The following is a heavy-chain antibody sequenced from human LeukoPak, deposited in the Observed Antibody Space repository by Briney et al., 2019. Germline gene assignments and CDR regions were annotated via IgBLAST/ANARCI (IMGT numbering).Heavy chain of an antibody. D-gene: IGHD3-10*01. CDR3: ARDKRLLVRWGFDP. J-gene: IGHJ5*02. Sequence: SGTLSLTCAVSGDSISSSNWWSWVRQPPGKGLKWIGEIYHSGSTNYNPSLKSRVTISVDKSKNQFSLKLSSVTAADTAVYYCARDKRLLVRWGFDPWGQGILVTVSS. V-gene: IGHV4-4*02. CDR2: IYHSGST. CDR1: GDSISSSNW.